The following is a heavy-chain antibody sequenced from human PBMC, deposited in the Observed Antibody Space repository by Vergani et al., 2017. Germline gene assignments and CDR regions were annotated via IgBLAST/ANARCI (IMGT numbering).Heavy chain of an antibody. Sequence: QVQLQQWGAGLLKPSETLSLTCAVYGGSFSGYYWSWIRQPPGKGLEWIGEINHSGSTNYNPSLKSRVTISVDTSKNQFSLKLSSVTAAGTAVYYCANDCSSTSCYPVWGQGTLVTVSS. CDR3: ANDCSSTSCYPV. CDR1: GGSFSGYY. D-gene: IGHD2-2*01. V-gene: IGHV4-34*01. CDR2: INHSGST. J-gene: IGHJ4*02.